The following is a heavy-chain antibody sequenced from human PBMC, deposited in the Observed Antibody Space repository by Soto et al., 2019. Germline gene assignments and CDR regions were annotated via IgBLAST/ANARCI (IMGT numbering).Heavy chain of an antibody. Sequence: ASVKVSCKASGYTFTSYDINWVRQATGQGLEWVGWMSPNSGNTGYAQKFKGRVTMTRTTSASTAYMELTSLRSDDTAVYYCARGPPNWGFDYWGQGTLVTVSS. V-gene: IGHV1-8*01. CDR2: MSPNSGNT. CDR3: ARGPPNWGFDY. CDR1: GYTFTSYD. D-gene: IGHD7-27*01. J-gene: IGHJ4*02.